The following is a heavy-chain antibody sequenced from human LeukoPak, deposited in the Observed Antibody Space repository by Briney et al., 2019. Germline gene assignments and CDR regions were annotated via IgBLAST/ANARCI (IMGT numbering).Heavy chain of an antibody. V-gene: IGHV3-74*01. J-gene: IGHJ6*03. CDR2: INSDGSST. CDR1: GFTFSSYW. CDR3: ARRYCSSTSCYRYYYYMDV. Sequence: SLRLSCAASGFTFSSYWMHWVRQAPGKGLVWVSRINSDGSSTSYADCVNGRFTISRDNAKNTLYLQMNSLRAEDTAVYYCARRYCSSTSCYRYYYYMDVWGKGTTVTVSS. D-gene: IGHD2-2*01.